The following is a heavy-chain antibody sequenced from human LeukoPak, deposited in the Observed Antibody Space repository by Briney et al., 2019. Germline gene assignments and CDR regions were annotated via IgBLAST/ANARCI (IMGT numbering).Heavy chain of an antibody. CDR3: ARGQLVRTSPFDY. CDR2: ISGSGGST. J-gene: IGHJ4*02. V-gene: IGHV3-23*01. Sequence: PGGSLRLSCAASGFTFSSYAMSWVRQAPGKGLEWVSAISGSGGSTYYADSVKGRFTISRDNSKNTLYLQMNSLRAEDTAVYYCARGQLVRTSPFDYWGQGTLVTVSS. D-gene: IGHD6-13*01. CDR1: GFTFSSYA.